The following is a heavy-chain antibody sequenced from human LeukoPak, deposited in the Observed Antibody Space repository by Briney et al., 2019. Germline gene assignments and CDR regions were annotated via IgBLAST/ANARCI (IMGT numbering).Heavy chain of an antibody. J-gene: IGHJ5*02. Sequence: PSETLSLTCAVSGYSISSGYYWGWLRQPPGKGLEWIGSIYHSGSTYYNPSLKSRVTISVDTSKNQFSLKLSSVTAADTAVYYCARPQYCSGGRCSSGWFDPWGQGTLVTVSS. CDR1: GYSISSGYY. D-gene: IGHD2-15*01. CDR2: IYHSGST. V-gene: IGHV4-38-2*01. CDR3: ARPQYCSGGRCSSGWFDP.